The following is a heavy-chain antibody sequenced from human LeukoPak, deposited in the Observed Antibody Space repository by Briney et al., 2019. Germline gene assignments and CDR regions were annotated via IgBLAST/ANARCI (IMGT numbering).Heavy chain of an antibody. V-gene: IGHV5-51*01. CDR3: ARGDASMAAGFNY. J-gene: IGHJ4*01. CDR2: IYPGDSDT. D-gene: IGHD6-6*01. CDR1: GFTFTNYW. Sequence: GEFLKISCQTSGFTFTNYWIGWVRQMPGKGLEWMGIIYPGDSDTKYSPSFRGQVTMSADKSTSTAYLQWGSLKASDTAMYFCARGDASMAAGFNYWGQGTLVTVSS.